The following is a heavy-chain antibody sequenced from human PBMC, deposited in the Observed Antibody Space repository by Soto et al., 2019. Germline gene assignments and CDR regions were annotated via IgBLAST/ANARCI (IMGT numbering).Heavy chain of an antibody. J-gene: IGHJ5*02. CDR3: ATFSLLRFLGNNWFDP. V-gene: IGHV1-8*01. D-gene: IGHD3-3*01. CDR1: GYTFTSYD. Sequence: ASVKVSCKASGYTFTSYDINWVRQATGQGLEWMGWMKPNSGNTGYAQKFQGRVTMTRKTSISTAYMELSSLRSEDTAVYYCATFSLLRFLGNNWFDPWGQGTLVTVSS. CDR2: MKPNSGNT.